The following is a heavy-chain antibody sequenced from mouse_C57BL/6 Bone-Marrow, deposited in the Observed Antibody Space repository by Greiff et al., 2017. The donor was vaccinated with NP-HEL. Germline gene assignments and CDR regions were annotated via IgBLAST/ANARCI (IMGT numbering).Heavy chain of an antibody. CDR2: IYPRSGNT. CDR3: ARSHYSNYLYLAD. Sequence: QVQLQQSGAELAGPGASVKLSCKASGYTFTSYGISWVKQRTGQGLEWIGEIYPRSGNTYYNEQFKGKATLTADKSSSTAYMELRSLTSEDSAVYCCARSHYSNYLYLADWGQGTLVTVSA. CDR1: GYTFTSYG. V-gene: IGHV1-81*01. J-gene: IGHJ3*01. D-gene: IGHD2-5*01.